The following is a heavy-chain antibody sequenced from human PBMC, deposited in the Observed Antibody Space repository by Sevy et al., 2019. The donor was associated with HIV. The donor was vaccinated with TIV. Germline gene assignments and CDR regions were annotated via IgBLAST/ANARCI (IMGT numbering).Heavy chain of an antibody. CDR2: VSYVGNS. CDR3: ARVAGGENYDYGIDV. D-gene: IGHD2-21*01. J-gene: IGHJ6*02. CDR1: GGSITSSGHY. Sequence: SETLSLTCTVSGGSITSSGHYWGWIRQSPGKGLEWIGVVSYVGNSYANPSLTCRVTISEDTAKNLFSLSLTSLTAADTAIYYCARVAGGENYDYGIDVWGLGTSVTVSS. V-gene: IGHV4-39*01.